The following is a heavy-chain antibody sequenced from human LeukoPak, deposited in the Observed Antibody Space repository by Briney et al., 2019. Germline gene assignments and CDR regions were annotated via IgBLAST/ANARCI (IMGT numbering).Heavy chain of an antibody. Sequence: PSETLSLTCAVYGGSFSGYYWSWIRQPPGKGLEWIGEINHSGSTNYNPSLKSRVTISVDTSKNQFSLKLSSVTAADTAVYYCARVSEYQLPGLRFWFDPWGQGTLVTVSS. J-gene: IGHJ5*02. D-gene: IGHD2-2*01. V-gene: IGHV4-34*01. CDR1: GGSFSGYY. CDR2: INHSGST. CDR3: ARVSEYQLPGLRFWFDP.